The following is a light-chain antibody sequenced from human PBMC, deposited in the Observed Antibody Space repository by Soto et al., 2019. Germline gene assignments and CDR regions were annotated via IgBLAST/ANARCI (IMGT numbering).Light chain of an antibody. J-gene: IGLJ1*01. CDR1: SSDFGSYKF. CDR3: FSFTSTNTHV. CDR2: ETS. Sequence: QSALTQPASVSGSPGQSVTISCTGTSSDFGSYKFVSWYQHHPGKVPKVIIYETSKRPSGASDRFSGSKSGNTASLTISGLQAEDEADYYCFSFTSTNTHVFGSGTKLTVL. V-gene: IGLV2-23*01.